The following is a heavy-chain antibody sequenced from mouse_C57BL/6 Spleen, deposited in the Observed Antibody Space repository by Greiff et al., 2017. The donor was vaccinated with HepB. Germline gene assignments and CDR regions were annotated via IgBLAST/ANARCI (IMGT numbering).Heavy chain of an antibody. CDR1: GYSFTGYY. Sequence: VQLQQSGPELVKPGASVKISCKASGYSFTGYYMNWVKQSPEKSLEWIGEINPSTGGTTYNQKFKAKATLTVDKYSSTAYMQLKSLTSDDSAVYYCARRLLRAMDYWGQGTSVTVSS. V-gene: IGHV1-42*01. CDR2: INPSTGGT. D-gene: IGHD2-3*01. J-gene: IGHJ4*01. CDR3: ARRLLRAMDY.